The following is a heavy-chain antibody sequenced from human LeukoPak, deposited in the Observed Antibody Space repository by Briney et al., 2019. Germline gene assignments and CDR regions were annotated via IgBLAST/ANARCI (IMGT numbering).Heavy chain of an antibody. CDR2: IAYDGSYE. CDR1: GFTFSRYE. Sequence: GGSLRLSCAASGFTFSRYEMNWVRQAPGKGLEWLAVIAYDGSYEYYADSVKGRFSISRDDSKKTVYLQMNSLRPEDTALYYCAKDSILDHWGQGTLVTVSS. V-gene: IGHV3-30*04. J-gene: IGHJ4*02. CDR3: AKDSILDH.